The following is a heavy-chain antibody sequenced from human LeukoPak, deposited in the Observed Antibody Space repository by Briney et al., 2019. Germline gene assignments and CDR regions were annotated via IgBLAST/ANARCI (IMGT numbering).Heavy chain of an antibody. J-gene: IGHJ4*02. Sequence: ASVMVSCKASGYIFTGYYIHWVRQAPGQGLEWMAWINPNTGDTKYAQKFQGWVTLTRDTPNSTVYMELSSLKSDATAAYFCARTGYSSSWRPYYFDSWGQGTLVSVSS. CDR3: ARTGYSSSWRPYYFDS. V-gene: IGHV1-2*04. D-gene: IGHD6-13*01. CDR2: INPNTGDT. CDR1: GYIFTGYY.